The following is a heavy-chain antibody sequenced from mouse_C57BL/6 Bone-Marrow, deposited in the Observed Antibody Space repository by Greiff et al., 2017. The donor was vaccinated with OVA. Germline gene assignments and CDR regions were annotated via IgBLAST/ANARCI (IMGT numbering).Heavy chain of an antibody. CDR1: GYTFTSYW. CDR2: IYPSDSET. Sequence: QVQLQQPGAELVRPGSSVKLSCKASGYTFTSYWMAWVKQRPGQGLEWIGNIYPSDSETHYNQKFKDKATLTVDKSSSTAYMQLSSLTSEDSAVYYCARYGYGSYFDYWGQGTTLTVSS. CDR3: ARYGYGSYFDY. D-gene: IGHD1-1*01. V-gene: IGHV1-61*01. J-gene: IGHJ2*01.